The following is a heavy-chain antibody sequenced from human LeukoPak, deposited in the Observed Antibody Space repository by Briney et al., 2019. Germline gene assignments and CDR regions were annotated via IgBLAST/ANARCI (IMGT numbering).Heavy chain of an antibody. J-gene: IGHJ4*02. Sequence: GGSLRLSCAASGFSFSSYTMNWVRQAPGKGLEWVSSISSTSSDIHYADSVKGRFTISRDNAKNSLYLQMNSLRAEDTAVYYCAKTITMIVVVISFDYWGQGTLATVSS. V-gene: IGHV3-21*04. CDR1: GFSFSSYT. CDR3: AKTITMIVVVISFDY. CDR2: ISSTSSDI. D-gene: IGHD3-22*01.